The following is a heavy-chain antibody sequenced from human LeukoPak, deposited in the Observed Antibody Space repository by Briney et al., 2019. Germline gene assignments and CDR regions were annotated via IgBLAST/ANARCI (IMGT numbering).Heavy chain of an antibody. CDR1: GASISSSSYY. Sequence: SETLSLTCTVSGASISSSSYYWGWIRQPPGKGLEWIGSVYYSGSTYYNPSLKSRVTISLDTSKNQFSLKLSSVTAADTAVYYCARGSGYYGEDFEYWGQGTLVTVSS. D-gene: IGHD3-22*01. V-gene: IGHV4-39*07. CDR2: VYYSGST. J-gene: IGHJ4*02. CDR3: ARGSGYYGEDFEY.